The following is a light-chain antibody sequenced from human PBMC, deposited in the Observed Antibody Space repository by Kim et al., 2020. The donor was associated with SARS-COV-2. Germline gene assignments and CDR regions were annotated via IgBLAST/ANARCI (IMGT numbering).Light chain of an antibody. CDR2: YDS. CDR3: QVWDSSCDHWV. CDR1: SIGSKS. V-gene: IGLV3-21*04. J-gene: IGLJ3*02. Sequence: PEKTATITCGGNSIGSKSVNWYQQKPGQAPVLVIYYDSDRPSGIPERFSGSNSGNTATLTISRVEAGDEADFYCQVWDSSCDHWVFGGGTQLTVL.